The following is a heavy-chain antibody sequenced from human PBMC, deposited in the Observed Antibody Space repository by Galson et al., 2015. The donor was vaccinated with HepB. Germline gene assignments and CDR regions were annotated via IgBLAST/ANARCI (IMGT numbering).Heavy chain of an antibody. Sequence: SLRLSCAASGFTFSSYWMSWVRQAPGKGLEWVANIKQDGSEKYYVDSVKGRFTISRDNAKNSLYLQMNSLRAEDTAVYYCARDRGYYYDSSGYFTWGQGTLVTVSS. D-gene: IGHD3-22*01. CDR2: IKQDGSEK. J-gene: IGHJ5*02. CDR1: GFTFSSYW. CDR3: ARDRGYYYDSSGYFT. V-gene: IGHV3-7*01.